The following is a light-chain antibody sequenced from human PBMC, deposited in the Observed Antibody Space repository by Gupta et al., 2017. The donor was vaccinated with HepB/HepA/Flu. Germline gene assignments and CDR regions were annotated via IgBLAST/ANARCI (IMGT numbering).Light chain of an antibody. Sequence: QAVLTQPPSVSGAPGQRVTISCIGSSSNIWAGYDVHWYQQLPGTAPQRHIAGNDNRPSGVPHRFSYDTNCISASLVTTGRQDDDEADDYCYSSDSSIPSREVFGPGTKVTVL. CDR3: YSSDSSIPSREV. CDR2: GND. J-gene: IGLJ1*01. V-gene: IGLV1-40*01. CDR1: SSNIWAGYD.